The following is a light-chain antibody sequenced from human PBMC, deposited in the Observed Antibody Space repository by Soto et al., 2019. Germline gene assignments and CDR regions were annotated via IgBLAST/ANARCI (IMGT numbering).Light chain of an antibody. V-gene: IGKV1-5*03. CDR2: KAS. Sequence: DIQMTQSPSTLSASVGARVTITLRVRQSISSWLAWYQQKPGKAPKLLIYKASSLESGVASRFSGSGSGTEYTRTISSLQPYDFATYYCQQYNSYSTFGQGPKVEIK. CDR1: QSISSW. CDR3: QQYNSYST. J-gene: IGKJ1*01.